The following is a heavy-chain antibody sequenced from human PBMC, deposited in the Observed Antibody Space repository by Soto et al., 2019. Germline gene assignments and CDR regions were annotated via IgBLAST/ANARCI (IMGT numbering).Heavy chain of an antibody. CDR1: GGTFSSYA. CDR3: ARGIAVADFDY. J-gene: IGHJ4*02. CDR2: IIPIFGTA. Sequence: GASVKVSCKASGGTFSSYAIGWVRQAPGQGLEWMGGIIPIFGTANYAQKFQGRVTITADESTSTAYMELSSPRSEDTAVYYCARGIAVADFDYWGQGTLVTVSS. D-gene: IGHD6-19*01. V-gene: IGHV1-69*13.